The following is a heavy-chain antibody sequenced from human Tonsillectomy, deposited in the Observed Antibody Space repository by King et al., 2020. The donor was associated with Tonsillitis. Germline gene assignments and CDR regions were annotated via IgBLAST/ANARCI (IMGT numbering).Heavy chain of an antibody. CDR2: IISKANSYAT. CDR3: TRGGDYDSGYYYGMDV. CDR1: GFTFSGAA. J-gene: IGHJ6*02. V-gene: IGHV3-73*02. D-gene: IGHD4-17*01. Sequence: DVQLVESGGGLVQPGGSLTLSCAASGFTFSGAAMHWVRQASGKGLEWVGLIISKANSYATVDAGSVNGGFTVSSDDAKKTAYLQVNSLKTEDTAVYYCTRGGDYDSGYYYGMDVWGQGTTVTVSS.